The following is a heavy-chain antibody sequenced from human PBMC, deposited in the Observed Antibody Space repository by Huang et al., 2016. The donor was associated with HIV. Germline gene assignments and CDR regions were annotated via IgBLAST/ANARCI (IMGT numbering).Heavy chain of an antibody. CDR1: GGSISSSSYY. D-gene: IGHD2-15*01. CDR2: SYYSGKT. Sequence: QLQLQESGPGLVKPSETLSLTCTVSGGSISSSSYYWGWIRQPPGTGLGWIGSSYYSGKTYYNPTLKSGVTISVDTAKNQFSLRLSSGTASDTAGYDWARHDIYCSDGSCSGFDYWGQGSLVTVSS. J-gene: IGHJ4*02. CDR3: ARHDIYCSDGSCSGFDY. V-gene: IGHV4-39*01.